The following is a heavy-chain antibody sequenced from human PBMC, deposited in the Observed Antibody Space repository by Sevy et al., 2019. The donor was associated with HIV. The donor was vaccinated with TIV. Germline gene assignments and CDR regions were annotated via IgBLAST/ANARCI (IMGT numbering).Heavy chain of an antibody. CDR1: GGSISSGSYY. D-gene: IGHD6-19*01. Sequence: SETLSLTCTVSGGSISSGSYYWGWIRQPPGKGLEGITTIHHSGSTYYNPSLKSRVTISVDTSKNQFSLKMNSVTATDTAVYYCARQGDGGSGWYVDYSFDYWGQGTLVTVSS. CDR2: IHHSGST. V-gene: IGHV4-39*01. CDR3: ARQGDGGSGWYVDYSFDY. J-gene: IGHJ4*02.